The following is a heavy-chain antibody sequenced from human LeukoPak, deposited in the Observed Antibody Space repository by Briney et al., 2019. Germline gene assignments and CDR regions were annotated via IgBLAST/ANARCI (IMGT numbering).Heavy chain of an antibody. J-gene: IGHJ5*02. CDR3: ARGDKELVFKRRKGGFDP. CDR2: ISYDGSNK. V-gene: IGHV3-30*04. D-gene: IGHD6-13*01. CDR1: GFIFSSYA. Sequence: PGGSLRLSCAASGFIFSSYAMHWVRQAPGKGLEWVAVISYDGSNKYYADSVKGRFTISRDNSKNTLYLQMNSLRPEDTAAYYCARGDKELVFKRRKGGFDPWGQGTLVTVPS.